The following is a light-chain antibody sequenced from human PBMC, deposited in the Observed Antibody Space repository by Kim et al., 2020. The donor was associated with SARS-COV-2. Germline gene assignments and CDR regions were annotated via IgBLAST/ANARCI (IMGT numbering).Light chain of an antibody. CDR1: KLRDKY. CDR2: HDK. V-gene: IGLV3-1*01. CDR3: QAWDSSTHNYV. J-gene: IGLJ1*01. Sequence: SPRQTARITCSDYKLRDKYFSWYQKRPGQSPVLVIDHDKQRPSGIPERFSGSNSGNTATLTISGAQAMDEADYYCQAWDSSTHNYVFGAGTKVTVL.